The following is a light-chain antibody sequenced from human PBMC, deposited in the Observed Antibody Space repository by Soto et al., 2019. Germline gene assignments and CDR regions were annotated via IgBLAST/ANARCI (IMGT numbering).Light chain of an antibody. CDR1: RSNIGTNT. V-gene: IGLV1-44*01. Sequence: QSVLTQPPSASGTPGQRVTISCSGSRSNIGTNTINWYQHLPGTAPKVLIFSNSYRPSGVPDRFSGSKSGTSASLAISGLQSEDEADYYCAGWDDTLNGWVFGGGTMLTVL. CDR2: SNS. CDR3: AGWDDTLNGWV. J-gene: IGLJ3*02.